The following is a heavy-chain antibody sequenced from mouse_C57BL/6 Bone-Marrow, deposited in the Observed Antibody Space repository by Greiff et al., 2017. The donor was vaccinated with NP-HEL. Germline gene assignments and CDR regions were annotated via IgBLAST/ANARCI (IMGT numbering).Heavy chain of an antibody. J-gene: IGHJ3*01. CDR2: IYPRSGNT. Sequence: QVQLQQSGAELARPGASVKLSCKASGYTFTSYGISWVKQRTGQGLEWIGEIYPRSGNTYYNEKFKGKATLTADKSSSTAYMELRSLTSEDSAVYFCARSAYYSNGRFAYWGQGTLVTVSA. D-gene: IGHD2-5*01. CDR3: ARSAYYSNGRFAY. V-gene: IGHV1-81*01. CDR1: GYTFTSYG.